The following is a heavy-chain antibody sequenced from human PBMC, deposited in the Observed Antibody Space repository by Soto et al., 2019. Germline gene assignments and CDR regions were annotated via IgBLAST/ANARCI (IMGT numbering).Heavy chain of an antibody. CDR3: AKDEGTDYDFWSGRFPLFDY. D-gene: IGHD3-3*01. CDR1: GFTFSSYA. Sequence: GESLKISCAASGFTFSSYAMSWVRQAPGKGLEWVSAISGSGGSTYYADSVKGRFTISRDNSKNTLYLQMNSLRAEDTAVYYCAKDEGTDYDFWSGRFPLFDYWGQGTLVTVSS. V-gene: IGHV3-23*01. CDR2: ISGSGGST. J-gene: IGHJ4*02.